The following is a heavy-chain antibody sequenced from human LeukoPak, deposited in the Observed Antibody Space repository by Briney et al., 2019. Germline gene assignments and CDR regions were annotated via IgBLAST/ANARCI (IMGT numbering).Heavy chain of an antibody. CDR1: GFTFSNYW. D-gene: IGHD3-10*01. Sequence: PGGSLRLSCAVSGFTFSNYWMTWARQAPGKGLEWVASIKQDGSEKYYVDFVKGRITVSRDNAKKSLYLQMNNPRAEDTAIYYCARDKSAGADTGSSFYYWGQGVLVTVSS. CDR3: ARDKSAGADTGSSFYY. V-gene: IGHV3-7*03. CDR2: IKQDGSEK. J-gene: IGHJ4*02.